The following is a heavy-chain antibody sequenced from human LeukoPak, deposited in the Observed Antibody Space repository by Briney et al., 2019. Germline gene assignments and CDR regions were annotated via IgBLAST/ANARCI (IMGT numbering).Heavy chain of an antibody. D-gene: IGHD3-9*01. CDR2: MKTDGSEK. V-gene: IGHV3-7*03. CDR1: GFTFSSYW. Sequence: GGSLRLPCEASGFTFSSYWMSWVRQAPGKGLEWVANMKTDGSEKYYVDSVKGRFTISRDNAKNSLYLQMNSLRAEDTAVYYCARDYTGYFPWGQGTLVIVSS. CDR3: ARDYTGYFP. J-gene: IGHJ5*02.